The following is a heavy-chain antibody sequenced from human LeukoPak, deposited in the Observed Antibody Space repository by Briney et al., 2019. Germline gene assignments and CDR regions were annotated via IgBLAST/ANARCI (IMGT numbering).Heavy chain of an antibody. CDR3: ARVNSGYGDLFDYYYYMDV. J-gene: IGHJ6*03. D-gene: IGHD4-17*01. CDR2: IYYSGST. V-gene: IGHV4-39*01. CDR1: GGSISSSSYY. Sequence: SETLSLTCTVSGGSISSSSYYWGWIRQPPGKGLEWIGSIYYSGSTYYNPSLKSRVTPSVDTSKNQFSLKLSSVTAADTAVYYCARVNSGYGDLFDYYYYMDVWGKGTTVTVSS.